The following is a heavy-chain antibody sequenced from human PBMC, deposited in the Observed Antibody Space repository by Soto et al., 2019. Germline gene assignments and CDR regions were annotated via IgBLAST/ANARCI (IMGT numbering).Heavy chain of an antibody. Sequence: GGSLRLSCAASGFTFSNAWMSWVRQAPGTGLEWVGRIKSKTDGGTTAYAAPVKGRFTISREDSKNTLYLQMNSLKTEDTAVYYCTTESDSSNYEFDYWGQGTLVTVSS. D-gene: IGHD3-22*01. CDR1: GFTFSNAW. J-gene: IGHJ4*02. CDR2: IKSKTDGGTT. CDR3: TTESDSSNYEFDY. V-gene: IGHV3-15*01.